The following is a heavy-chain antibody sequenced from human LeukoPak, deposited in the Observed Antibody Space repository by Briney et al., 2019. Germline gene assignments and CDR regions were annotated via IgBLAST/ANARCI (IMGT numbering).Heavy chain of an antibody. CDR2: IYSGGST. D-gene: IGHD5-24*01. Sequence: PGGSLRLSCAASGFTVSSNYMSWVRQAPGKGLEWVPVIYSGGSTYYADSVKGRFTISRDNSKNTLYLQMNSLRAEDTAVYYCARDLIEFRMATRPYYYYYGMDVWGQGTTVTVSS. V-gene: IGHV3-66*01. CDR3: ARDLIEFRMATRPYYYYYGMDV. CDR1: GFTVSSNY. J-gene: IGHJ6*02.